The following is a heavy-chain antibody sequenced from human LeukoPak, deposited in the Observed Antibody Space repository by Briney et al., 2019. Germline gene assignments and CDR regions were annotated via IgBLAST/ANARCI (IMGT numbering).Heavy chain of an antibody. V-gene: IGHV3-21*01. Sequence: GGSLRLSRAASGFTFSSYSMNWVRQAPGKGLEWVSSISSSSSYIYYADSVKGRFTISRDNAKNSLYLQMNSLRAEDTAVYYYARDRPPLWFGELLASDYWGQGTLVTVSS. D-gene: IGHD3-10*01. CDR1: GFTFSSYS. CDR2: ISSSSSYI. CDR3: ARDRPPLWFGELLASDY. J-gene: IGHJ4*02.